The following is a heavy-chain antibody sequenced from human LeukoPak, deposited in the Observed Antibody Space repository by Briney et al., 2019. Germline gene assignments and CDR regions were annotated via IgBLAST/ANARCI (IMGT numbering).Heavy chain of an antibody. V-gene: IGHV1-69*04. D-gene: IGHD4-17*01. CDR2: IIPILGIA. Sequence: ASVKVSCKASGGTFSSYAISWVRQAPGQELEWMGRIIPILGIANYAQKFQGRVTITADKSTSTAYMELSSLRSEDTAVYYCAREPDYGDYIDYWGQGTLVTVSS. J-gene: IGHJ4*02. CDR3: AREPDYGDYIDY. CDR1: GGTFSSYA.